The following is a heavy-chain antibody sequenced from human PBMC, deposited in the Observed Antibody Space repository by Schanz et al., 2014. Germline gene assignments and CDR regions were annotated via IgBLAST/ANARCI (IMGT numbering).Heavy chain of an antibody. CDR1: GYTFVSYS. CDR3: ARGFDFWDR. Sequence: QVQLVQSGAEVKKPGASVKVSCKASGYTFVSYSMHWVRQAPGQGLEWMGIINPSGGGTSYALRFQDRVTVTRDTSRSTVYMELSSLRSDDTAVYYCARGFDFWDRWGQGTLVTVSS. V-gene: IGHV1-46*01. D-gene: IGHD3-3*01. J-gene: IGHJ4*02. CDR2: INPSGGGT.